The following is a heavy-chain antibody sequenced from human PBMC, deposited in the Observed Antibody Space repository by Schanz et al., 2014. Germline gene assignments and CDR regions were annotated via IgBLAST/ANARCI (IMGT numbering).Heavy chain of an antibody. J-gene: IGHJ6*02. V-gene: IGHV3-66*01. CDR3: LAPDYGMDV. Sequence: EVQLVESGGGLVQPGGSLTLSCAASRFTVTNAWMSWVRQAPGRGLEWVSIIFTDGRTYYADSVKGRFTISRDSSKNTLYLQMNSLRAEDTAVYYCLAPDYGMDVWGQGTTVTVSS. CDR1: RFTVTNAW. CDR2: IFTDGRT.